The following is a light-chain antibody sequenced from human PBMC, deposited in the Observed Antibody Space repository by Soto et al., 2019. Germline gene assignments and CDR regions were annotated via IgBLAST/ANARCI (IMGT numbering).Light chain of an antibody. CDR3: QQLESYPST. V-gene: IGKV3-15*01. Sequence: IVMTQSPATLSVSPGERATLSCRASQNIYSNVAWYQQRPGQAPRLLIYRASTRAPGIPARFSGSGSGTDFTLTISSLQPEDFATYYCQQLESYPSTFGGGTKVDIK. CDR1: QNIYSN. CDR2: RAS. J-gene: IGKJ4*01.